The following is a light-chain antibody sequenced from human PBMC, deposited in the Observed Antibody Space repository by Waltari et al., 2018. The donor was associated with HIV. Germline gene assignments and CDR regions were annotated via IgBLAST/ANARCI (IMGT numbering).Light chain of an antibody. V-gene: IGLV3-25*03. CDR3: QSADSSGTWV. Sequence: SYELTQPPSVSVSPGQTARITCSGDALPKQYPYWYHQKPGQAPVLVIYKDTERPSGIPERFSGSSSGTTVTLTISGVQAEDEADYYCQSADSSGTWVFGGGTKLTVL. J-gene: IGLJ3*02. CDR1: ALPKQY. CDR2: KDT.